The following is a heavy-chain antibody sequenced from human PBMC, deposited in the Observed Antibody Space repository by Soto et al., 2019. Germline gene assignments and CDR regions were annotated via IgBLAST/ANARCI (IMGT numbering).Heavy chain of an antibody. J-gene: IGHJ4*02. CDR1: GGSFSGYY. CDR2: INHSGST. CDR3: ARIKIYNYIWGSYRRTGVFDY. V-gene: IGHV4-34*01. Sequence: QVQLQQWGAGLLKPSETLSLTCAVYGGSFSGYYWSWIRQPPGKGLEWIGEINHSGSTNYNPSLKCRVTISVHTAKKQFSLKLSSVTAADTAVYYCARIKIYNYIWGSYRRTGVFDYWGQGTLVTVSS. D-gene: IGHD3-16*02.